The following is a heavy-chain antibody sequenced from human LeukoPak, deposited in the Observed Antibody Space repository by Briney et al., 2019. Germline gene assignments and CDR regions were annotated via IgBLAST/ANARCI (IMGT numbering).Heavy chain of an antibody. CDR2: IYTSGST. V-gene: IGHV4-61*02. J-gene: IGHJ6*03. CDR3: ARDYSSSSYYYYYMDV. Sequence: SQTLSLTCTVSGGSISSGSYYWSWLRQPAGKGLEWIGRIYTSGSTNYNPSLKSRVTISVDTSKNQFSLKLSSVTAADTAVYYCARDYSSSSYYYYYMDVWGKGTTVTVSS. D-gene: IGHD6-6*01. CDR1: GGSISSGSYY.